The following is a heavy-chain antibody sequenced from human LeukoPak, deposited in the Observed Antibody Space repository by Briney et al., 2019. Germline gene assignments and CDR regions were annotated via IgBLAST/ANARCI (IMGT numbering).Heavy chain of an antibody. CDR1: GFTFSNAW. CDR2: IYYSGST. J-gene: IGHJ6*03. D-gene: IGHD3-10*01. CDR3: ARSRGGYDYYYMDV. Sequence: PGGSLRLSCVASGFTFSNAWMSWVRQAPGKGLEWVGYIYYSGSTNYNPSLKSRVTISVDTSKNQFSLKLSSVTAADTAVYYCARSRGGYDYYYMDVWGKGTTVTISS. V-gene: IGHV4-59*08.